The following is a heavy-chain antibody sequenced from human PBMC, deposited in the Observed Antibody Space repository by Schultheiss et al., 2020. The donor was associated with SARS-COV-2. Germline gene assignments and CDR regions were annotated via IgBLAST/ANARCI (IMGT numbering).Heavy chain of an antibody. V-gene: IGHV3-53*05. D-gene: IGHD6-13*01. CDR3: ARDSRSWYSYYYYGMDV. CDR2: IYSGGST. CDR1: GFTFDDYA. Sequence: GGSLRLSCAASGFTFDDYAMHWVRQAPGKGLEWVSVIYSGGSTYYADSVKGRFTISRDNSKNTLYLQMNSLRAEDTAVYYCARDSRSWYSYYYYGMDVWGQGTTVTVSS. J-gene: IGHJ6*02.